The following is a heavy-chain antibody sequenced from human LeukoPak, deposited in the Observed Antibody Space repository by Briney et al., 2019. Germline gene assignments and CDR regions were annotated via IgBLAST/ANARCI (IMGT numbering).Heavy chain of an antibody. CDR3: ARDRWLRNYYYGMDV. CDR2: IYYSGST. D-gene: IGHD5-12*01. V-gene: IGHV4-59*01. CDR1: GGSISSYY. Sequence: PSETLSLTCTVSGGSISSYYWSWIRQPPGKGLEWIGYIYYSGSTNYNPSLKSRVTISVDTSKNQSSLKLSSVTAVDTAVYYCARDRWLRNYYYGMDVWGQGTTVTVSS. J-gene: IGHJ6*02.